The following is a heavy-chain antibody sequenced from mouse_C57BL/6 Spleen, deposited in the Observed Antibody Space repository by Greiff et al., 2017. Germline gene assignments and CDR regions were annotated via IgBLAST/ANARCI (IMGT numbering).Heavy chain of an antibody. J-gene: IGHJ2*01. V-gene: IGHV1-55*01. D-gene: IGHD2-4*01. CDR2: IYPGSGST. CDR1: GYTFTSYW. Sequence: QVQLQQPGAELVKPGASVKTSCKASGYTFTSYWITWVKQRPGHGLEWIGDIYPGSGSTNYNEKFKSKATLTVDTSSSTAYMQRSSLTSEDSAVYYCARRGIRSYFDYWGQGTTLTVSS. CDR3: ARRGIRSYFDY.